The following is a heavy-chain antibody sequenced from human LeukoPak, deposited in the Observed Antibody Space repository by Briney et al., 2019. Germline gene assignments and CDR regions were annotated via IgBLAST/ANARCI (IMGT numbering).Heavy chain of an antibody. V-gene: IGHV1-24*01. D-gene: IGHD2-2*01. Sequence: ASVKVSCKVSGSTLSELSMHWGRQSPGKGLEWMGGFAPEDGFDPEDGETIYAQKFQGRVTMTTDTSTSTAYMELRSLRSDDTAVYYCARVGGGIVVVPAAYWGQGTLVTVSS. J-gene: IGHJ4*02. CDR1: GSTLSELS. CDR2: FAPEDGFDPEDGET. CDR3: ARVGGGIVVVPAAY.